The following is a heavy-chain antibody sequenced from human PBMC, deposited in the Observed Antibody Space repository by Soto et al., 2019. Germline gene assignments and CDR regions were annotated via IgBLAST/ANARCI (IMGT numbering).Heavy chain of an antibody. CDR2: ISAYNGNT. V-gene: IGHV1-18*01. CDR1: GYTFTSYG. J-gene: IGHJ6*02. CDR3: AADRGYSGYDYFFYYYYGMDV. Sequence: ASVKVSCKASGYTFTSYGISWVRQAPGQGLEWMGWISAYNGNTNYAQKLQGRVTMTTDTSTSTAYMELRSLRSDDTAVYYCAADRGYSGYDYFFYYYYGMDVWGQGTTVTVSS. D-gene: IGHD5-12*01.